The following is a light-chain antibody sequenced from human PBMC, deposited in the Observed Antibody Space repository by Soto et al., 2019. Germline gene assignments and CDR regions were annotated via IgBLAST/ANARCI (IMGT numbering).Light chain of an antibody. V-gene: IGKV3-11*01. Sequence: EIVLTQSPATLSLSPGERATLSCRASQSVSSYLAWYQQKPGQAPRLLIYDASNRATGIPARFSGSGSGTDFTLTISSLEPEDCAVYYCQQRSIWPLLWTFGGGTKVDIK. J-gene: IGKJ4*01. CDR1: QSVSSY. CDR3: QQRSIWPLLWT. CDR2: DAS.